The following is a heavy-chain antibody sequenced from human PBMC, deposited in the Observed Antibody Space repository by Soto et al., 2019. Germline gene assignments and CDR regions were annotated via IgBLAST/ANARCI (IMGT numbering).Heavy chain of an antibody. CDR1: GFTFSSYA. D-gene: IGHD2-2*01. J-gene: IGHJ4*02. CDR2: ISSDGTST. Sequence: EVQLVESGGGLVQPGGSLRLSCAASGFTFSSYAMHWVRQAPGKGLEYVSAISSDGTSTYYADSVKGRFTISRDNSKNTLYLQMGILRTEDMAVYYCAARYCSSTRCFHFDHWGQGTLVTVSS. CDR3: AARYCSSTRCFHFDH. V-gene: IGHV3-64*07.